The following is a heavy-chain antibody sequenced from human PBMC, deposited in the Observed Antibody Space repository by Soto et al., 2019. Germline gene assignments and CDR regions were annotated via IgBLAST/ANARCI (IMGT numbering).Heavy chain of an antibody. CDR1: GFTFRTYT. CDR3: ARDRGYDAHDYYYNAMDV. Sequence: PGGSLRLSCVASGFTFRTYTMNWVRQAPGKGLEWVSGIRGFSPYTFYAESVKGRFTISRDNAKNSLYLQMNSPGVEDTAVYYCARDRGYDAHDYYYNAMDVWGQGTTVTVSS. D-gene: IGHD2-15*01. V-gene: IGHV3-21*01. CDR2: IRGFSPYT. J-gene: IGHJ6*02.